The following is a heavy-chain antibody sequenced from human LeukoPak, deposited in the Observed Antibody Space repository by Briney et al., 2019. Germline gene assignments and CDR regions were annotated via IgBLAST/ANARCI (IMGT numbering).Heavy chain of an antibody. V-gene: IGHV3-23*01. CDR1: GFTFSSYA. CDR3: AGGRRHLVHGPLDD. J-gene: IGHJ4*02. CDR2: ISGSGGST. D-gene: IGHD6-13*01. Sequence: GGSLRLSCAASGFTFSSYAMSWVRQAPGKGLEWVSSISGSGGSTYYADSVKGRFTISRDNSKNMSCLQMNSLRAEDTAVYYCAGGRRHLVHGPLDDWGQGTLVTVSS.